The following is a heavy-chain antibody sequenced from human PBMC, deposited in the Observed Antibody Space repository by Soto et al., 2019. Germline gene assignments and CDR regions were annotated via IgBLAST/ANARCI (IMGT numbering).Heavy chain of an antibody. V-gene: IGHV3-74*01. CDR3: ARGDYDFWSGYFRVRYYGMDV. D-gene: IGHD3-3*01. CDR2: INSDGSST. CDR1: GFTFSSYW. Sequence: GGSLRLSCAASGFTFSSYWMHWVLQAPGKGLVWVSRINSDGSSTSYADSVKGRFTISRDNAKNTLYLQMNSLRAEDTAVYYCARGDYDFWSGYFRVRYYGMDVWGQGTTVTVSS. J-gene: IGHJ6*02.